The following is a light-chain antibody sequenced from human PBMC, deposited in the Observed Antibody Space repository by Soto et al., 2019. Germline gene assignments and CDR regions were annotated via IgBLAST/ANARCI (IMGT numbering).Light chain of an antibody. CDR3: NSFRVNHLYV. J-gene: IGLJ1*01. CDR2: EVT. Sequence: QSARTHPASVSGSPGQTITISCTGTSSDIGGYNAVSWYQHHPGKAPKLIIYEVTHRPAGISDRFSASKSGNTASLTISGLQAEDEADYYCNSFRVNHLYVFGTGTKVTVL. CDR1: SSDIGGYNA. V-gene: IGLV2-14*01.